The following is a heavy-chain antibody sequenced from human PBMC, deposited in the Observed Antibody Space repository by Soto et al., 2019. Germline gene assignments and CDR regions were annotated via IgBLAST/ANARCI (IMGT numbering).Heavy chain of an antibody. V-gene: IGHV1-18*04. J-gene: IGHJ4*02. CDR3: ARDRFPFYASTSRDY. D-gene: IGHD2-2*01. CDR2: ISAYNGNT. CDR1: GGTFSSYG. Sequence: GASVKVSCKASGGTFSSYGISWVRQAPGQGLEWMGWISAYNGNTNYAQKLQGRVTMTTDTSTSTAYMELRSLRSDDTAVYYFARDRFPFYASTSRDYWGQGTLVTVS.